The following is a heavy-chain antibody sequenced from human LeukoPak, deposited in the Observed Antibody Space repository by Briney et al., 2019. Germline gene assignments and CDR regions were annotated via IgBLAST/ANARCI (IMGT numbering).Heavy chain of an antibody. D-gene: IGHD5-12*01. J-gene: IGHJ4*02. Sequence: SETLSLTCTVSGGSISSGGYYWSWVRQHPGKGLEWIGYIYYSGSTYYNPSLKSRVTISVDTSKNQFSLKLSSVTAADTAVYYCARVVATIKLVDYWGQGTLVTVSP. CDR2: IYYSGST. CDR3: ARVVATIKLVDY. CDR1: GGSISSGGYY. V-gene: IGHV4-31*03.